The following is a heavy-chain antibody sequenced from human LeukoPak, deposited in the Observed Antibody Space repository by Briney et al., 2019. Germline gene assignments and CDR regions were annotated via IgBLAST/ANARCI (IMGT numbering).Heavy chain of an antibody. J-gene: IGHJ4*02. CDR3: AKDQRPWYTSAWYLDY. Sequence: GGSLRLSCAASQFTFSSYGMHWVRQAPGKGLEGVAGISNDGTNKYYADSVKGRFTVSRDNSQNTLYLQINSLRPEDTAVYYCAKDQRPWYTSAWYLDYWGQGTRVIVSS. D-gene: IGHD6-19*01. V-gene: IGHV3-30*18. CDR1: QFTFSSYG. CDR2: ISNDGTNK.